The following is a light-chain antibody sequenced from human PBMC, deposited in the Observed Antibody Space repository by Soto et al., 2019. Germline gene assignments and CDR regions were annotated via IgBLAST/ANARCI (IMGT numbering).Light chain of an antibody. CDR1: SSDVGAYDY. V-gene: IGLV2-14*03. Sequence: QSALTQPASVSGSPGQSITISCTGTSSDVGAYDYVSWYQQHPGKAPKLLIYDVTTRPSGVSNRFSGSKSGNTASLTISGLETDDEAEYYCSSFTRTFPLVFGNGTKVTV. J-gene: IGLJ1*01. CDR2: DVT. CDR3: SSFTRTFPLV.